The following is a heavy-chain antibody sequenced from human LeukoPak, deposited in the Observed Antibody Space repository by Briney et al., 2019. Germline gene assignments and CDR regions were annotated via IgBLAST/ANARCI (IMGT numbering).Heavy chain of an antibody. J-gene: IGHJ6*02. CDR2: INNDGSSA. V-gene: IGHV3-74*01. CDR1: GFTVSSTY. D-gene: IGHD1-1*01. Sequence: PGGSLRLSCAASGFTVSSTYMSWVRQAPGKGLVWVSRINNDGSSASYVDSVKGRFTISRDNAKNTLFLQMNSLRAEDTAVYYCARRGTGHGMDVWGQGTTVIVSS. CDR3: ARRGTGHGMDV.